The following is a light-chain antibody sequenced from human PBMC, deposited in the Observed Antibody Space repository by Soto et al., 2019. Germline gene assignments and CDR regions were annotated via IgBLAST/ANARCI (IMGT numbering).Light chain of an antibody. J-gene: IGKJ4*01. V-gene: IGKV3-15*01. CDR1: QSVSSN. Sequence: EIVMTQSPATLSVSPAERATLACRSSQSVSSNLAWYQQKPGQAPRLLIYGASTRATGIPARFSGSGSGTDFTLTSSTLHSEDFAVYSCQQYNNWPPLSFGGGTKVEIK. CDR2: GAS. CDR3: QQYNNWPPLS.